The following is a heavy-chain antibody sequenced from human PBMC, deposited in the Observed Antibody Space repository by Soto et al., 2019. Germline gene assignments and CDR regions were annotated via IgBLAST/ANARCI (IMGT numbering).Heavy chain of an antibody. Sequence: EVQLLESGGGLVQPGGSLRLSCAASGFTFSSYAMSWVRQAPGKGLEWVSAISGSGGSTYYADSVKGRFTISRDNSKNTLYLQMNSLRAEDTAVYYCAKVTGYCTNGVCYYWYFDLWGRGTLVTVSS. CDR1: GFTFSSYA. CDR2: ISGSGGST. J-gene: IGHJ2*01. V-gene: IGHV3-23*01. CDR3: AKVTGYCTNGVCYYWYFDL. D-gene: IGHD2-8*01.